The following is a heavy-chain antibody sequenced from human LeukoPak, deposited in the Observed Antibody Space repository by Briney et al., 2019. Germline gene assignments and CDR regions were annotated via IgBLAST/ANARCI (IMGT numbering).Heavy chain of an antibody. CDR3: TRRYSGVGIYAFDV. Sequence: GGSLRLSCAASGFTFSDQYIDWVRQAPGKGLEWVGRIGNKANSYTTEYAASVKGRFTISRDDSKNSLYLQMNSLKTEDTALYHCTRRYSGVGIYAFDVWGQGTMVTVSS. V-gene: IGHV3-72*01. D-gene: IGHD6-19*01. CDR2: IGNKANSYTT. J-gene: IGHJ3*01. CDR1: GFTFSDQY.